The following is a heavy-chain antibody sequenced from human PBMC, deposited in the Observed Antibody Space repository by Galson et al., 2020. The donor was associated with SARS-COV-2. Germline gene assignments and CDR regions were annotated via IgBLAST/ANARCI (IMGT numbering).Heavy chain of an antibody. CDR3: AKKTDY. CDR2: VYYSGRA. V-gene: IGHV4-31*03. CDR1: GDSISSGGFY. J-gene: IGHJ4*01. Sequence: ASETLSLTCTVSGDSISSGGFYWTWSRQLPGKGLEWIGYVYYSGRAFYSPSLKSRVTISVEKSKNQFSLKLTSVTAADTAVYYCAKKTDYWGHGTLVTVSS.